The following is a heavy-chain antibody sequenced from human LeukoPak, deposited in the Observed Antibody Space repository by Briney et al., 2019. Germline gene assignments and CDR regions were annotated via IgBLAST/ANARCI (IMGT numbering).Heavy chain of an antibody. V-gene: IGHV3-7*01. D-gene: IGHD3-3*01. J-gene: IGHJ6*03. CDR3: ARVSDFWSGYGYYYYMDV. Sequence: GGSLRLSCAASGFTFSSYAMSWVRQAPGKGLEWVANIKQDGSEKYYVDSVKGRFTISRDNAKNTLYLQMNSLRAEDTAVYYCARVSDFWSGYGYYYYMDVWGKGTTVTVSS. CDR2: IKQDGSEK. CDR1: GFTFSSYA.